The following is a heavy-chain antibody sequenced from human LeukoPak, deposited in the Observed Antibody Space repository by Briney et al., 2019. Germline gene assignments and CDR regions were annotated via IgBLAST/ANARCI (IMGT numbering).Heavy chain of an antibody. CDR2: IIPIFGTA. CDR1: GGTFSSYA. CDR3: ARDRPATDSSETYYDSLTGYSGGDY. V-gene: IGHV1-69*05. D-gene: IGHD3-9*01. J-gene: IGHJ4*02. Sequence: SVKVSCKASGGTFSSYAINWVRQAPGQGLEWMGGIIPIFGTANYAQKFQGRVTITTDESTSTAYMELSSLRSEDTAVYYCARDRPATDSSETYYDSLTGYSGGDYWGQGTLVTVSS.